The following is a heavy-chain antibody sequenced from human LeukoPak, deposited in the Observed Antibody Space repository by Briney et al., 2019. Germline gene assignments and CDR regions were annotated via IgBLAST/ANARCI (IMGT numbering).Heavy chain of an antibody. Sequence: PSETLSLTCAVYGESFSGYYRSWIRQPPGKGLEWIGEINHSGSTNYNPSLKSRVTISVDTSKNRFSLMLSSVTAADTAVYYCARGPATTGNSCYVYYWGQGTLVTVSS. J-gene: IGHJ4*02. V-gene: IGHV4-34*01. D-gene: IGHD2-2*01. CDR3: ARGPATTGNSCYVYY. CDR2: INHSGST. CDR1: GESFSGYY.